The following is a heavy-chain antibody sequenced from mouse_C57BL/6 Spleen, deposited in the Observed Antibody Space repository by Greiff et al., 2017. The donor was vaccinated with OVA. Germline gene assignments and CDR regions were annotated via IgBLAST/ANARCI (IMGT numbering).Heavy chain of an antibody. CDR3: SRRHYYGSSYFDY. J-gene: IGHJ2*01. Sequence: VQLQQSGPELVKPGASVKISCKASGYTFTDYYMNWVKQSHGKSLEWIGDINPNNGGTSYNQKFKGKATLTVDTSSSTAYMELRSLTSEDSAIYYCSRRHYYGSSYFDYWGQGTTLTVSS. V-gene: IGHV1-26*01. CDR2: INPNNGGT. D-gene: IGHD1-1*01. CDR1: GYTFTDYY.